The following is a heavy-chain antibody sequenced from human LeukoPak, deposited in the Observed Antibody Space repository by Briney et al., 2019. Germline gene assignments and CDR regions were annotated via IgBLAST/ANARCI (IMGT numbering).Heavy chain of an antibody. D-gene: IGHD2-15*01. V-gene: IGHV4-39*01. CDR2: LHHTGSA. Sequence: PSETLSLTCTVSGGSISNSDYLWGWVRQAPGKGLEWIGSLHHTGSAFYHPSLKSRASVSADTSRNQFSLRLTSATAADTSVHFCARVVVTGAFSSWFDPWGQGILVSVSS. CDR1: GGSISNSDYL. J-gene: IGHJ5*02. CDR3: ARVVVTGAFSSWFDP.